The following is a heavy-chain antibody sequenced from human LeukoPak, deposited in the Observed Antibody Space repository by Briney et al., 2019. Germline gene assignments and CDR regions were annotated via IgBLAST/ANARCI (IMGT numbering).Heavy chain of an antibody. CDR3: VRVDYGDYGSFY. CDR1: GFTFSNYW. J-gene: IGHJ4*02. D-gene: IGHD4-17*01. CDR2: INRDGSST. V-gene: IGHV3-74*01. Sequence: GGSLRLSCAASGFTFSNYWMHWVRQAPGKGLVWVSRINRDGSSTNYADSVKGRFTISRDNANNTLYLQMSSLRAEDTAVYYCVRVDYGDYGSFYWGQGALVTVSS.